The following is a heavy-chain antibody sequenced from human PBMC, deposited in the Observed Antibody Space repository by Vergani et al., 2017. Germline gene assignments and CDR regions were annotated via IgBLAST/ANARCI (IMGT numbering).Heavy chain of an antibody. CDR1: GFTFSSYS. D-gene: IGHD6-19*01. Sequence: EVQLLESGGGLVQPGGSLRLSCAASGFTFSSYSMNWVRQAPGKGLEWVSSISSSSSYIYYADSVKGRFTISRDNAKNSLYLQMNSLRAEDTAVYYCASHGWYSSGWYYPGYWGQGTLVTVSS. J-gene: IGHJ4*02. V-gene: IGHV3-21*01. CDR2: ISSSSSYI. CDR3: ASHGWYSSGWYYPGY.